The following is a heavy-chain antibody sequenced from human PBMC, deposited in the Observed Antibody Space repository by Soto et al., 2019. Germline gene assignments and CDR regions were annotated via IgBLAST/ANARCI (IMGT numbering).Heavy chain of an antibody. J-gene: IGHJ4*02. CDR2: ITSSGSTT. V-gene: IGHV3-48*04. CDR1: GFTFSSYA. Sequence: GGSLRLSCGASGFTFSSYAMHWVGRAPGKGLEWVSSITSSGSTTYYTDSVKGRFTISRDNAKNSLYLQMNSLRAEDTAVYYCARERYSYGPDYFDYWGQGTLVTVSS. D-gene: IGHD5-18*01. CDR3: ARERYSYGPDYFDY.